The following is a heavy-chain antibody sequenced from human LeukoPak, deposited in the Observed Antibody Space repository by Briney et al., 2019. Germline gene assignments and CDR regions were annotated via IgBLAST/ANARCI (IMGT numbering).Heavy chain of an antibody. CDR2: ISSISTII. CDR3: ARDLSF. V-gene: IGHV3-48*02. Sequence: SGGSLRLSCAASGFTFNSFSMNWVRQAPGKGLEWVSYISSISTIIYYAGSVKGRFTISRDNAKNSLYLQMNSLRDEDTAVYYCARDLSFWGQGTLVTVSS. CDR1: GFTFNSFS. J-gene: IGHJ4*02.